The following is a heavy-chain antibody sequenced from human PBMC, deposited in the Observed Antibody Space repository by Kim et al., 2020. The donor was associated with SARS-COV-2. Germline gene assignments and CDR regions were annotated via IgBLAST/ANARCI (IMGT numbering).Heavy chain of an antibody. V-gene: IGHV3-48*03. J-gene: IGHJ6*02. Sequence: GGSLRLSCAASGFTFRSYEMTWVRQAPGKGLDWVAYINDIGSTTHYADSVRGRFTISSDDAKGPLYLQMNSLRAEDTAVYYCARGDAIFNFYDGMDVWGRGTTVTVTS. D-gene: IGHD2-21*01. CDR3: ARGDAIFNFYDGMDV. CDR2: INDIGSTT. CDR1: GFTFRSYE.